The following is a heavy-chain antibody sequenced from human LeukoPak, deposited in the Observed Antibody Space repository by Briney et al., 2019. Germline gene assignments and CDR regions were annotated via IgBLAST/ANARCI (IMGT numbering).Heavy chain of an antibody. D-gene: IGHD2-2*01. CDR2: IYHSGST. CDR3: VGYCSSTSCSVAFDI. J-gene: IGHJ3*02. CDR1: GGSISSGGYS. Sequence: SETLSLTCAVSGGSISSGGYSWSWIRQPPGKGLEWIGYIYHSGSTYYNPSLKSRVTISVDRSKNQFSLKLSSVTAADTAVYYCVGYCSSTSCSVAFDIWGQGTMVTVSS. V-gene: IGHV4-30-2*01.